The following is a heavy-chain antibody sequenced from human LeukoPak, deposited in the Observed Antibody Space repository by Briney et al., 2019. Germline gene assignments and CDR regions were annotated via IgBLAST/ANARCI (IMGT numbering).Heavy chain of an antibody. V-gene: IGHV3-48*01. Sequence: PGGSLRLSCAASGFTFSSYAMSWVRQAPGKGLEWISYITGSSGTIYYADSVKGRFTISRDNAKNSLYLQMNSLRAEDTAVYYCARDRIEQQRTLGRSSNYYYYYYMDVWGKGTTVTVSS. CDR3: ARDRIEQQRTLGRSSNYYYYYYMDV. CDR2: ITGSSGTI. J-gene: IGHJ6*03. CDR1: GFTFSSYA. D-gene: IGHD6-13*01.